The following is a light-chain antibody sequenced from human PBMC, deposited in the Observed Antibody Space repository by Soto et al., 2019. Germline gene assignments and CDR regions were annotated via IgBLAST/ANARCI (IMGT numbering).Light chain of an antibody. CDR3: QQYSDSSRS. Sequence: DIQMTQSPSTLSASIGDRITISCRASQNIDTWLAWYQQRPGEAPKLLIYTASNLENGVPSRFSGSGSGTAFTLTVSCLQPEDFATDYCQQYSDSSRSFGQGTQVE. CDR1: QNIDTW. V-gene: IGKV1-5*01. CDR2: TAS. J-gene: IGKJ1*01.